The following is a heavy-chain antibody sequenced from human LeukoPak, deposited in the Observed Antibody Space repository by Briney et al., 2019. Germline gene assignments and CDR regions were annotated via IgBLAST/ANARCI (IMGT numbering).Heavy chain of an antibody. J-gene: IGHJ4*02. V-gene: IGHV3-7*01. Sequence: GGSLRLSCAASGFTFSGYWMTWVRQAPGKGLEWVANTDEDGSAKYYLGSVKGRFTISRDNAKNSLYLQMNSLRAEDTAVYYCARELRDLYQNTDFDYWGQGTLVTVSS. CDR2: TDEDGSAK. CDR3: ARELRDLYQNTDFDY. D-gene: IGHD2-2*01. CDR1: GFTFSGYW.